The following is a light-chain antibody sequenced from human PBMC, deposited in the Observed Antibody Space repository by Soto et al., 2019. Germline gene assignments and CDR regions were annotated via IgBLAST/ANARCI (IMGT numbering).Light chain of an antibody. CDR1: QSITSF. Sequence: DIQMTQSPASLSASVGDRVTITCRASQSITSFLNWYQQKSGNAPKLLIFGASSLQSGVPSRFSGSGSGTDFTLTISSLQPEDFATYYCQQSYNTPALTFGGGTKVEI. CDR3: QQSYNTPALT. V-gene: IGKV1-39*01. CDR2: GAS. J-gene: IGKJ4*01.